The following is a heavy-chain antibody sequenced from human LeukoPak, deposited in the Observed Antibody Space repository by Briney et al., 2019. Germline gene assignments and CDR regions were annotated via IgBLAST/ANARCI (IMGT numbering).Heavy chain of an antibody. D-gene: IGHD3-10*01. CDR3: ARVRATYGSGSYYRFRNWFDP. CDR2: INTNTGNP. CDR1: GYTFTSYA. J-gene: IGHJ5*02. Sequence: ASVKVSCKASGYTFTSYAMNWVRQAPGQGLEWMGWINTNTGNPTYAQGFTGRFVLSLDTSVSTAYLQISSLKAEDTAVYYCARVRATYGSGSYYRFRNWFDPWGQGTLVTVSS. V-gene: IGHV7-4-1*02.